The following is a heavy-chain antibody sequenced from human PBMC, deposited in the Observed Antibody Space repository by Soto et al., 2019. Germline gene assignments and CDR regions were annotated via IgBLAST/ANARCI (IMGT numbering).Heavy chain of an antibody. J-gene: IGHJ5*02. CDR3: ACGYDSSGLGWFDP. Sequence: GSSVKGSCKAAGYSFSGYGGSWVRQAHGQGLEWMGWISAYNGNTNYAQKLQGRVTMTTDTSTSTAYMELRSLRSDDTAVYYCACGYDSSGLGWFDPWGQGTLVT. CDR1: GYSFSGYG. CDR2: ISAYNGNT. D-gene: IGHD3-22*01. V-gene: IGHV1-18*01.